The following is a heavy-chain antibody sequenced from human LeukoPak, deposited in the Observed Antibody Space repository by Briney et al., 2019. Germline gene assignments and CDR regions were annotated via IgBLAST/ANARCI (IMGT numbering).Heavy chain of an antibody. D-gene: IGHD3-3*01. Sequence: SETLSLTCAVYGESFNDYYWSWIRQPPGKGLEWIGEINHRGRTNYNPSLKSRVTISVDTSKNQFSLRLSSVTAADTAVYYCARHSGDYDFWSGYYGDAFDIWGQGTMVTVSS. CDR1: GESFNDYY. J-gene: IGHJ3*02. V-gene: IGHV4-34*01. CDR2: INHRGRT. CDR3: ARHSGDYDFWSGYYGDAFDI.